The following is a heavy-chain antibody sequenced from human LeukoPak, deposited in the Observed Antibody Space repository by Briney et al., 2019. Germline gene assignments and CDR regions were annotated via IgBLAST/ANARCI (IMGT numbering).Heavy chain of an antibody. D-gene: IGHD1-26*01. CDR2: ISSSSSYI. CDR3: ARDVGASAPDAFDI. Sequence: PGGSLRLSCAASGFTFSSYSMNWVRQAPGKGLEWVSYISSSSSYIYYADSVKGRFTISRDNAKNSLYLQMNSLRVEDTDVYYCARDVGASAPDAFDIWGQGTMVTVSS. CDR1: GFTFSSYS. J-gene: IGHJ3*02. V-gene: IGHV3-21*01.